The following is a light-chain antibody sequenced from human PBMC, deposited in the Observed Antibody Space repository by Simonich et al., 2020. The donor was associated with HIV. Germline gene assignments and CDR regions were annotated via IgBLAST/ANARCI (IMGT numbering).Light chain of an antibody. CDR2: RNN. CDR3: AAWDDSLNGHVI. Sequence: QSVLTQPPSASWTPGQRVTISFSGSNSTIGSNTLNWYQQLPGTAPKLLIYRNNQRPSGSPDRFFGSKSGTAASLAISGLQSEDEADYYCAAWDDSLNGHVIFGGGTKLTVV. J-gene: IGLJ2*01. V-gene: IGLV1-44*01. CDR1: NSTIGSNT.